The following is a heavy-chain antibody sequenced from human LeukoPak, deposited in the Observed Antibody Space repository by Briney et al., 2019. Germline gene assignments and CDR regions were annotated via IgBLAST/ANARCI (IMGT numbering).Heavy chain of an antibody. CDR3: ARGPFDP. CDR2: IYYSGST. Sequence: SETLSLTCTVSGGSISSYYWSWIRQPPGKGLEWIGYIYYSGSTYYNPSLKSRVTISVDTSKNQFSLKLSSVTAADTAVYYCARGPFDPWGQGTLVTVSS. CDR1: GGSISSYY. J-gene: IGHJ5*02. V-gene: IGHV4-30-4*01.